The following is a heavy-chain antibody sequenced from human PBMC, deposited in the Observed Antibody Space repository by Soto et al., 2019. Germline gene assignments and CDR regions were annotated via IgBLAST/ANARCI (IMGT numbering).Heavy chain of an antibody. J-gene: IGHJ4*02. D-gene: IGHD6-19*01. CDR3: ARHDDSSGSIDY. Sequence: SETLSLTCTVFGGSISSSSYYWGWIRQPPGKGLEWIGSIYYSGSTYYNPSLKSRVTISVDTSKNQFSLKLSSVTAADTAVYYCARHDDSSGSIDYWGQGTLVTVSS. CDR2: IYYSGST. CDR1: GGSISSSSYY. V-gene: IGHV4-39*01.